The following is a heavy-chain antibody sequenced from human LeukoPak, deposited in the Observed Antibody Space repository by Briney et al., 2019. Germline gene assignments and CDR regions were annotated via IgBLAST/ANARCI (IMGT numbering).Heavy chain of an antibody. CDR3: ARGGLNFDAFDI. V-gene: IGHV3-21*01. D-gene: IGHD1-7*01. Sequence: GGSLRLSCAASGFTFSSYSMNWVRQAPWKWLEWVSSIGSRSTYTYSADSVKGRLTISRDNAKNSLYLQMNSLRAGDTAVYYCARGGLNFDAFDIWGQGTMVTVSS. CDR2: IGSRSTYT. J-gene: IGHJ3*02. CDR1: GFTFSSYS.